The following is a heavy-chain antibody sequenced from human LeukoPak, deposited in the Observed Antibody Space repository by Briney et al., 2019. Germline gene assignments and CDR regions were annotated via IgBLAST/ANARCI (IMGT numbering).Heavy chain of an antibody. V-gene: IGHV4-34*01. Sequence: SETLSLTCAVYGGSFSGYYWSWIRQPPGKGLEWIGEINHSGSTNYNPSLKSRVTISVDTSKNQFSLKLSSVTAADTAAYYCARHRKLGDLDYWGQGTLVTVSS. D-gene: IGHD7-27*01. CDR3: ARHRKLGDLDY. CDR2: INHSGST. J-gene: IGHJ4*02. CDR1: GGSFSGYY.